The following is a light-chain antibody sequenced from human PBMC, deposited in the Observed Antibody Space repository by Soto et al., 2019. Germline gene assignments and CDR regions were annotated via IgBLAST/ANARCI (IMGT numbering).Light chain of an antibody. J-gene: IGKJ1*01. Sequence: DIQMTQSPSSMSASVGDRVTITCRASQSISSYLNWYQQKPGKAPKLLIYAASSLQSGVPSRFSGSGSGTDFTITISSLQPADFATYSFQQSYSTLRTFGQGTNVEIK. CDR1: QSISSY. V-gene: IGKV1-39*01. CDR2: AAS. CDR3: QQSYSTLRT.